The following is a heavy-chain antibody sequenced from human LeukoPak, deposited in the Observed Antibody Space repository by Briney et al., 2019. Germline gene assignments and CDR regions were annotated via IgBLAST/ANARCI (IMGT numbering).Heavy chain of an antibody. CDR1: GFTFSSYA. J-gene: IGHJ4*02. V-gene: IGHV3-30*04. D-gene: IGHD6-13*01. CDR3: APSGYSSSWSPFDY. CDR2: ISYDGSNK. Sequence: GGSLRLSCAASGFTFSSYAMHWVRQAPGKGLEWVAVISYDGSNKYYADSVKGRFTISRDNSKNTLYLQMNSLRADDTAVYYCAPSGYSSSWSPFDYWGQGTLVTVSS.